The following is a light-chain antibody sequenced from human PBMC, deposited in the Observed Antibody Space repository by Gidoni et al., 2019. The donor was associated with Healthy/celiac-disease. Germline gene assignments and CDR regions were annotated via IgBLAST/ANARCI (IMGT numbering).Light chain of an antibody. V-gene: IGKV1-6*01. J-gene: IGKJ1*01. CDR1: QVIRND. CDR2: AAS. Sequence: AIHMTQSPSSLSASAGDRVTITSRASQVIRNDLGWYQQKPGKAPKLLIYAASSLQSGVPSRYSGSGSGTDFTLTISSLQPEDFATYYCLQDYNYPRTFGQGTKVEIK. CDR3: LQDYNYPRT.